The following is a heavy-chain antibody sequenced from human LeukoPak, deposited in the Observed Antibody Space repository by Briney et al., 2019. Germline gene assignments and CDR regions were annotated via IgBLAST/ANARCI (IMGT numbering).Heavy chain of an antibody. CDR1: GYTFTNYA. CDR3: ARESKTKNNWFDP. CDR2: INAGNGDT. J-gene: IGHJ5*02. V-gene: IGHV1-3*01. D-gene: IGHD1-7*01. Sequence: ASVKVSCKASGYTFTNYAMHWVRQAPGQRLEWMGWINAGNGDTKYSQKFQGRVTITRDTSASTAYMELSSLRSEDTAVYYCARESKTKNNWFDPWGQGTLVTVSS.